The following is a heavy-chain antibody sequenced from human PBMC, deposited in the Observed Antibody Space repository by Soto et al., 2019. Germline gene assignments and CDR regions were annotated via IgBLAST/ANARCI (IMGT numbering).Heavy chain of an antibody. J-gene: IGHJ4*02. CDR2: ISYDGSNK. CDR3: AKDLWIDSSGWDFVDY. CDR1: GFTFSSYG. D-gene: IGHD6-19*01. V-gene: IGHV3-30*18. Sequence: GGSLRLSCAASGFTFSSYGMHWVRQAPGKGLEWVAVISYDGSNKYYADSVKGRFTISRDNSKNTLYLQMNSLRAEDTAVYYCAKDLWIDSSGWDFVDYWGQGTLVTVSS.